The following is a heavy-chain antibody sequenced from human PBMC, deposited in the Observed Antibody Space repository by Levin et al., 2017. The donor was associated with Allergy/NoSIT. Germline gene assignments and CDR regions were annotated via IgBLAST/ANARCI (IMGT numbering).Heavy chain of an antibody. V-gene: IGHV4-61*01. CDR2: MYYSGST. CDR1: GDSVSSGYHY. D-gene: IGHD3-22*01. Sequence: PSETLSLTCTVSGDSVSSGYHYWSWIRQPPGKGLEWIGYMYYSGSTNYNPSLKSRVTISVDTSKNQFSLKLSSVTAADTAVYYCATNRAVVTPGAFDMWGQVTMVTVSS. CDR3: ATNRAVVTPGAFDM. J-gene: IGHJ3*02.